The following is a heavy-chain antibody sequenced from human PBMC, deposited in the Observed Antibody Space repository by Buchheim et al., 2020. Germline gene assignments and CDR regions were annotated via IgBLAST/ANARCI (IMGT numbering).Heavy chain of an antibody. Sequence: EVQLLESGGGLDQPGGSLRLSCTVSGFPFSSHAMTWVRQAPGKGLEWVSGISISADKTYYADSVKGRFTISRDTSKNTLYLQMNSLRVEDTATYYCANEEVPNDYWGQGT. CDR1: GFPFSSHA. V-gene: IGHV3-23*01. D-gene: IGHD4/OR15-4a*01. CDR3: ANEEVPNDY. CDR2: ISISADKT. J-gene: IGHJ4*02.